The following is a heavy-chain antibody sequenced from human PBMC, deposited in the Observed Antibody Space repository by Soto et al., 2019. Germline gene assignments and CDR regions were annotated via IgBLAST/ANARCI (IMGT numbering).Heavy chain of an antibody. D-gene: IGHD3-10*01. J-gene: IGHJ6*02. CDR1: GFTFSSYA. Sequence: GGSLRLSCAASGFTFSSYAMSWVRQAPGKGLEWVSAISGSGGSTYYADSVKGRFTISRDNSKNTLYLQMNSLRAEDTAVYYCAKVYSGVLLWLGESYGMDVWGQGTTVTVSS. CDR3: AKVYSGVLLWLGESYGMDV. CDR2: ISGSGGST. V-gene: IGHV3-23*01.